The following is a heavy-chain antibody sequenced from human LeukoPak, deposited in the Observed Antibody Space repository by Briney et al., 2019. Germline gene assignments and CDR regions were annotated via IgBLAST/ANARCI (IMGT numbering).Heavy chain of an antibody. CDR1: GFTFSTYG. CDR2: IRYDGSNK. J-gene: IGHJ4*02. D-gene: IGHD3-3*01. CDR3: AKVRGNYDFWSGFDY. V-gene: IGHV3-30*02. Sequence: GGSLRLSCTASGFTFSTYGMHLVRQAPGKGLKWVAFIRYDGSNKYYGDSVKGRFTISRDNSKNTLYLQMNSLRVEDTAVYYCAKVRGNYDFWSGFDYWGQGTLVTVSS.